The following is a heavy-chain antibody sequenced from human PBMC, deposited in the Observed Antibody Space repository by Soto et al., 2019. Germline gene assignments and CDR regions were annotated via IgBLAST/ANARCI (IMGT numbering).Heavy chain of an antibody. CDR1: GYTFTGYY. CDR3: ARDPGIAVAGTSY. V-gene: IGHV1-2*02. D-gene: IGHD6-19*01. J-gene: IGHJ4*02. CDR2: INPNSGGT. Sequence: ASVRVSCKASGYTFTGYYMHWVRQAPGQGLEWMGWINPNSGGTNYAQKFQGRVTMTRDTSISTAYMELSRLRSDDTAVYYCARDPGIAVAGTSYWGQGTLVTVSS.